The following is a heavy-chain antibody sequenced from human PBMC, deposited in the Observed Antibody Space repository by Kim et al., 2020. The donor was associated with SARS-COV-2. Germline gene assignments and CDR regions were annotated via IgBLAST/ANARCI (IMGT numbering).Heavy chain of an antibody. CDR1: EHVLSGSA. CDR2: ISFDGSTT. Sequence: GGSLRLSCSGSEHVLSGSAIHWVRQAPGRGLQWVAFISFDGSTTYYVDSVRGRFAISRDDSKNTVSLQMNSLRPEDTAVYYCAILWHGELLTEYFYF. V-gene: IGHV3-30*03. D-gene: IGHD1-7*01. J-gene: IGHJ2*01. CDR3: AILWHGELLTEYFYF.